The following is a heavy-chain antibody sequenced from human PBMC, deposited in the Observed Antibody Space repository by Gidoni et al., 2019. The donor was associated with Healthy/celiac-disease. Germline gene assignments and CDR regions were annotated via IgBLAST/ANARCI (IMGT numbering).Heavy chain of an antibody. CDR1: GGSISSSSYY. J-gene: IGHJ3*02. D-gene: IGHD1-26*01. CDR3: ARRSYAFDI. Sequence: QLQLQESGPGLVKPSETLSLTCTVPGGSISSSSYYWGWIRQPPGKGLEWLGNIYYSGSTSYNPSLKSRVTISVDTSKNQFSLKLSSVTAADTAVYYCARRSYAFDIWGQGTMVTVSS. V-gene: IGHV4-39*01. CDR2: IYYSGST.